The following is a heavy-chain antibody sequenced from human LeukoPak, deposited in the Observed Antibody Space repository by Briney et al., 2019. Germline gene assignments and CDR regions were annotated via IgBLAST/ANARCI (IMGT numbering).Heavy chain of an antibody. J-gene: IGHJ4*02. D-gene: IGHD3-10*01. CDR1: GFTFRRHG. CDR3: AKDDGWLYYND. CDR2: ISPGGEIH. Sequence: GGSLRLSCAASGFTFRRHGMNWVRQAPGKGLEWVSGISPGGEIHYYADSVKGRFTIFRDNSKGTVSLQMHSLRAEDTATYYCAKDDGWLYYNDWGQGTLVTVSS. V-gene: IGHV3-23*01.